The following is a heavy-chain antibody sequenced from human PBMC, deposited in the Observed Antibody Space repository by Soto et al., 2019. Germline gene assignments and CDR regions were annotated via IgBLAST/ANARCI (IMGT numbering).Heavy chain of an antibody. Sequence: QLQLQESGPGLVKSSETLSLTCTVSDGSISSSSCYWGWIRQPPGKGLEWIGSIYYSGSTNYNPSLKSRVTISVDTSKNHFSLKLSSVTAADTAAYFCARHGYSDYDDAFDIWGQGTVVTVSS. CDR1: DGSISSSSCY. D-gene: IGHD5-12*01. CDR2: IYYSGST. J-gene: IGHJ3*02. V-gene: IGHV4-39*01. CDR3: ARHGYSDYDDAFDI.